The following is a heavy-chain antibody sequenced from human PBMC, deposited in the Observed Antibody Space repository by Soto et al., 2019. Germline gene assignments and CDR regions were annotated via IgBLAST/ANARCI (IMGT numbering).Heavy chain of an antibody. J-gene: IGHJ4*02. Sequence: QVQLVESGGGVVQPGRSLILSCAASGFTFSSYGMHWVRQAPGKGLEWVAVIWYDGSNENYADSVKGRYTISRDNSKNTLYLQMNSLRAEDTALYYCARDRRGSGWYDYFDYWGQGTLVTVSS. CDR3: ARDRRGSGWYDYFDY. D-gene: IGHD6-19*01. CDR1: GFTFSSYG. CDR2: IWYDGSNE. V-gene: IGHV3-33*01.